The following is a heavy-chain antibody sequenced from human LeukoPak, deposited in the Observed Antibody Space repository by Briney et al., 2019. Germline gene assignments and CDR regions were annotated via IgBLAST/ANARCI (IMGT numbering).Heavy chain of an antibody. Sequence: SVKVSCKASGGTFSSYAISWVRQAPGQGLEWMGGIIPIFGTANYAQKFQGRVTITADESTSTAYMELSRLRSDDTAVYYCARDPYVDTAMVGDGYWGQGTLVTVSS. CDR1: GGTFSSYA. J-gene: IGHJ4*02. CDR3: ARDPYVDTAMVGDGY. D-gene: IGHD5-18*01. V-gene: IGHV1-69*01. CDR2: IIPIFGTA.